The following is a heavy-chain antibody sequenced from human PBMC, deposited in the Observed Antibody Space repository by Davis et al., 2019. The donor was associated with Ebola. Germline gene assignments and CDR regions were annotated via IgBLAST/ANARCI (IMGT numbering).Heavy chain of an antibody. CDR1: GGTFSNYT. V-gene: IGHV1-69*13. Sequence: AASVKVSCKASGGTFSNYTISWVRQAPGQGLEWMGGIIPIFGTANYAQKFQGRVTITADESTSTAYMELSSLRSEDTAVYYCARDAPYSSSWYFWFDPWGQGTLVTVSS. CDR2: IIPIFGTA. D-gene: IGHD6-13*01. J-gene: IGHJ5*02. CDR3: ARDAPYSSSWYFWFDP.